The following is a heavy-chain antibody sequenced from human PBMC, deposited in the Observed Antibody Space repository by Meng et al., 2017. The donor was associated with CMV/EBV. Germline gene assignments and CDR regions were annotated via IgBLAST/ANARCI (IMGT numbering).Heavy chain of an antibody. D-gene: IGHD2-8*01. CDR3: ARFDYCTNGVSPPDT. Sequence: ASVKVSCKASGYTFTGYYMHWVRQAPGQGLGWMGWINPNSGGTNYAQKFQGRVTMTRDTSISTAYMELSRLRSDDTAVYYCARFDYCTNGVSPPDTWGQGTLVTVSS. J-gene: IGHJ5*02. CDR2: INPNSGGT. CDR1: GYTFTGYY. V-gene: IGHV1-2*02.